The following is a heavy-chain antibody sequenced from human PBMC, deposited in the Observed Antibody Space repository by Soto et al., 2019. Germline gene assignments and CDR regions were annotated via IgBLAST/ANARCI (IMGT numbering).Heavy chain of an antibody. Sequence: PGESLKISCKGSIDTFTSYYIGWVRQMPGKGLEWMGMIYPGDSDARYSPSFQGHVTISADKSTTTAYVQWSRLEASDTAIYYCXRHGPSKVSDYYYAIDVWGPGTTVTVSS. CDR2: IYPGDSDA. CDR3: XRHGPSKVSDYYYAIDV. D-gene: IGHD2-8*01. J-gene: IGHJ6*02. CDR1: IDTFTSYY. V-gene: IGHV5-51*01.